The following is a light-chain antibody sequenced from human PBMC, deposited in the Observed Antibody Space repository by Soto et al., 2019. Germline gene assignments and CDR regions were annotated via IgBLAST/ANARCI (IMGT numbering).Light chain of an antibody. Sequence: EIVMTQSPATLSVSPGERATLSCRASQSVSSNLAWYQQKPGQAPRLLIYGSSTRATGIPARFSGSRSGTEFTLTLRSLQSEDFAVYYCQQYNNWPPRTFGQGTKVEIK. CDR2: GSS. CDR1: QSVSSN. J-gene: IGKJ1*01. CDR3: QQYNNWPPRT. V-gene: IGKV3-15*01.